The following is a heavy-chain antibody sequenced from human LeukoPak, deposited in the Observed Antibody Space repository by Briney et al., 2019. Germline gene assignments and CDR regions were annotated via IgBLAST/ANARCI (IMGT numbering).Heavy chain of an antibody. CDR2: IYYTGSS. J-gene: IGHJ4*01. CDR3: ASRKLGNDY. Sequence: SETLSLTCTVSGGSISTYYWSWIRQSPGKGLEWIGYIYYTGSSSYNPSLRSRVTISADTSKNQFSLKLSSVTAADTAVYYCASRKLGNDYWGQGTLVTVSS. CDR1: GGSISTYY. D-gene: IGHD7-27*01. V-gene: IGHV4-59*01.